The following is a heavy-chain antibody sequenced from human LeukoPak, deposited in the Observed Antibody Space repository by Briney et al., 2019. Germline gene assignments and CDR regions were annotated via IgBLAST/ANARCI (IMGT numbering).Heavy chain of an antibody. CDR3: AAARGATIELLDY. D-gene: IGHD5-12*01. J-gene: IGHJ4*02. V-gene: IGHV1-58*01. Sequence: SVKVSCKASGFTFTRSAVQWVRQARGQGLEWIGWIVVGSGNTNYAQKFQERVTITRDMSTSTAYMELSSLRSEDTAVYYCAAARGATIELLDYRGQGTLVTVSS. CDR2: IVVGSGNT. CDR1: GFTFTRSA.